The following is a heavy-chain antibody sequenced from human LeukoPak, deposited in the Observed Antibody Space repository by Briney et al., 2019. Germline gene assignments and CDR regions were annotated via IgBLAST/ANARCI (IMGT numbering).Heavy chain of an antibody. D-gene: IGHD3-22*01. V-gene: IGHV3-53*01. CDR2: IYSGGST. J-gene: IGHJ3*02. Sequence: AGGSLRLSCAASGFTVSNNYMSWGRQAAGKGLEWVSVIYSGGSTYYADSVEGRFTIYRDNPKNTLYLQMNSLRAEDTAVYYCARDSRQDYYDSSGYLWFAFDIWGQGTMVTVSS. CDR3: ARDSRQDYYDSSGYLWFAFDI. CDR1: GFTVSNNY.